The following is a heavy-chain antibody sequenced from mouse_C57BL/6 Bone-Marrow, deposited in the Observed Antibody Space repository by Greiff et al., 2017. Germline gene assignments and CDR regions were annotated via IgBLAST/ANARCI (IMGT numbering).Heavy chain of an antibody. CDR1: GFSLTSYG. CDR3: ARNYGGYYGNAMDY. Sequence: VQLQESGPGLVQPSQSLSITCTVSGFSLTSYGVHWVRQSPGKGLEWLGVIWSGGSTDYNASFISRLSISKDNSKSQVFFKMNSLQADDTAIYYCARNYGGYYGNAMDYWGQGTSVTVSS. CDR2: IWSGGST. J-gene: IGHJ4*01. V-gene: IGHV2-2*01. D-gene: IGHD1-1*01.